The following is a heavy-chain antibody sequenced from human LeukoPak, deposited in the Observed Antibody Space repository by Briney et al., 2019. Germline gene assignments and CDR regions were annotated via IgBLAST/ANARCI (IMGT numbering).Heavy chain of an antibody. D-gene: IGHD6-13*01. CDR2: ITAYNGNT. CDR1: GYTFTSNG. Sequence: GASVKLSCKAAGYTFTSNGISWVRQAPGPGLEWMGWITAYNGNTNYAQKLQGRVTMTTDTSTSTAYMELRSLRSDDTAVYYCARDRTVAAAGMLAGMDVWGKGTTVTVSS. J-gene: IGHJ6*04. V-gene: IGHV1-18*04. CDR3: ARDRTVAAAGMLAGMDV.